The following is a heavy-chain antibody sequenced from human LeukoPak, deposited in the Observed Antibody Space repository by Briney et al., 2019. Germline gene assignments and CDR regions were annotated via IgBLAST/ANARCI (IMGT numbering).Heavy chain of an antibody. CDR3: AKSGITMVRGVRAAWFDP. D-gene: IGHD3-10*01. J-gene: IGHJ5*02. V-gene: IGHV3-7*03. Sequence: GGSLRLSCAASGFIFSNYWMSWVRQAPGKGLEWVAKIKEDGSEKDYVDSVKGRFTISRDNAKNTLYLQMNSLRAEDTAVYYCAKSGITMVRGVRAAWFDPWGQGTLVTVSS. CDR2: IKEDGSEK. CDR1: GFIFSNYW.